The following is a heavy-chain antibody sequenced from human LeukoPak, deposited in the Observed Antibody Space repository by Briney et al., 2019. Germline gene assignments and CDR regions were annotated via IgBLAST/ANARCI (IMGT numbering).Heavy chain of an antibody. D-gene: IGHD3-9*01. Sequence: GGSLRLSCAASGLTFSSYWMSWVRQAPGKGLEWVANIKQDGSEKYYVDSVKGRFTISRDNAKNSLYLQMNSLRAEDTAVYYCAKDLSRYFDWLNYFDYWGQGTLVTVSS. V-gene: IGHV3-7*01. CDR2: IKQDGSEK. CDR1: GLTFSSYW. CDR3: AKDLSRYFDWLNYFDY. J-gene: IGHJ4*02.